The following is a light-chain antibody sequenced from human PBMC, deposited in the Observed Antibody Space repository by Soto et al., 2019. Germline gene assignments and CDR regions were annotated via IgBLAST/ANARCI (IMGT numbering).Light chain of an antibody. CDR2: GAC. CDR1: QRIGSN. Sequence: ETVMTQSPGSLSVSPGERATLSCRASQRIGSNLAWYQHKPGQAPRLLISGACTRATGIPGRFSGSGSGTEFSLTISSQQSEEVAVYYFQHYNNWSSFGQGTRVEI. CDR3: QHYNNWSS. V-gene: IGKV3-15*01. J-gene: IGKJ5*01.